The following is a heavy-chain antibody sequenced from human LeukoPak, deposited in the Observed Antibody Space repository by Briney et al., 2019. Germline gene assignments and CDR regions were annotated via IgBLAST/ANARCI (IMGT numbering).Heavy chain of an antibody. J-gene: IGHJ4*02. V-gene: IGHV4-39*01. Sequence: SETLSLTCTVSGVSISSSIYYYGWIRQPPTKGLEWIVSIYYSGSTYYNPSLKSRVTISVDTSKNQFSLKLSSVTAADTAVYYCARSGSSGYYPQYYFDYWGQGTLVTVSS. CDR2: IYYSGST. CDR1: GVSISSSIYY. CDR3: ARSGSSGYYPQYYFDY. D-gene: IGHD3-22*01.